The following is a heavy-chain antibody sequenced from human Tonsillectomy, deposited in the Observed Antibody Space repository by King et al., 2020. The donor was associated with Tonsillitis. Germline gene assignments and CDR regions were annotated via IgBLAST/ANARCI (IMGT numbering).Heavy chain of an antibody. J-gene: IGHJ6*03. CDR1: GFTFDDYA. CDR2: ISGDGGST. D-gene: IGHD3-3*01. CDR3: AQSRSYYDFWSGSQDYYYMDV. Sequence: VQLVESGGGVVQPGGSLRLSCAASGFTFDDYAMHWVRQAPGKGLEGVSLISGDGGSTYYADSVKGRFTNSRDNSKNSLYLQMNSLRTEDTALYYCAQSRSYYDFWSGSQDYYYMDVWGKGTTVTVSS. V-gene: IGHV3-43*02.